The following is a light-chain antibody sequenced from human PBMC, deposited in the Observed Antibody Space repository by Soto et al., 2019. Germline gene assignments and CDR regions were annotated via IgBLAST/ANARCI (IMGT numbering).Light chain of an antibody. Sequence: QSVLTQPPSVSGAPGQRVTISCTGSSSNIGAGYVYWYQQLQGTAPKLLIYGNSNRPSGVPDRFSGSKSGTSASLAITGLQAEDEADYYCQSYDSSLSGSVFGGGTKLTVL. CDR3: QSYDSSLSGSV. CDR1: SSNIGAGY. J-gene: IGLJ3*02. CDR2: GNS. V-gene: IGLV1-40*01.